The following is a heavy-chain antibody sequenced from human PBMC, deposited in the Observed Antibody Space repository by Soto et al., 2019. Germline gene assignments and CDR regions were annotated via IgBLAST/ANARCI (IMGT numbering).Heavy chain of an antibody. CDR1: GGSISSSNW. D-gene: IGHD4-17*01. CDR2: IYHSGST. V-gene: IGHV4-4*02. Sequence: SETLSLTCAVSGGSISSSNWWSWVRQPPGKGLEWIGEIYHSGSTNYNPSLKSRVTISVAKSKNQFSLKLSSVTAADTAVYYCARDEKSSSSGTRAFDYWGQGTLVTVSS. CDR3: ARDEKSSSSGTRAFDY. J-gene: IGHJ4*02.